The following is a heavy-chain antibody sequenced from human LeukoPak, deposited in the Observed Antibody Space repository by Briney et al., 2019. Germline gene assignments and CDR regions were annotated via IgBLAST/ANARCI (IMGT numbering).Heavy chain of an antibody. J-gene: IGHJ4*02. V-gene: IGHV4-59*08. D-gene: IGHD6-13*01. CDR3: ARSDRGYSSTCFDY. CDR1: GFSISSYY. Sequence: SETLSLTCTVSGFSISSYYWSWIRQPPGKGLEWIGYIYYSGSTNYNPSLKGRVTISVDTSKNQFSLKLSSVTAADTAVYYCARSDRGYSSTCFDYWGQGTLVSVSS. CDR2: IYYSGST.